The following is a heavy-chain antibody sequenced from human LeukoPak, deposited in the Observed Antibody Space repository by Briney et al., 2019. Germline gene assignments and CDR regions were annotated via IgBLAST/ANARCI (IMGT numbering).Heavy chain of an antibody. CDR1: GFTFSSYS. D-gene: IGHD4-17*01. Sequence: GGSLRLSCAASGFTFSSYSMNWVRQAPGKGLEWVSSISSSSSYIYYADSVKGRFTISRDNAKNSLYLQMNSLRAEDTAVYYCARDPNHGDYSAPNWFDPWGQGTLVTVSS. J-gene: IGHJ5*02. V-gene: IGHV3-21*01. CDR2: ISSSSSYI. CDR3: ARDPNHGDYSAPNWFDP.